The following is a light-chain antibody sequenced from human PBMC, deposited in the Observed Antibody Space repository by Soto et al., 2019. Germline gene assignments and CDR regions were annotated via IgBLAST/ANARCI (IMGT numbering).Light chain of an antibody. V-gene: IGLV4-69*01. CDR1: SGHSSYT. CDR3: QTWGTGVV. J-gene: IGLJ2*01. Sequence: QLVLTQSPSASASLGASVKLTSTLSSGHSSYTIAWHQQQPQKGPRFLMNLNNDGSHTKGDGIPDRFSGSSSGAERYLTISSLQSEDEADYYCQTWGTGVVFGGGTKLTV. CDR2: LNNDGSH.